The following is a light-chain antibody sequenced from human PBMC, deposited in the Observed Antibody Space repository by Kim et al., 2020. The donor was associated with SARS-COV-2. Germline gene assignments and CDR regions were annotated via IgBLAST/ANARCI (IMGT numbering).Light chain of an antibody. J-gene: IGKJ2*01. CDR3: QQYDYLPYT. CDR1: QDISKS. Sequence: DIQMTQSPSSLSASVGDRVTITCQASQDISKSLNWYQHIPGKAPKLLLYDASNLETGVPSRFSGSGSGTQFTFTISSLRPEDVATYYCQQYDYLPYTFGQGTKLE. CDR2: DAS. V-gene: IGKV1-33*01.